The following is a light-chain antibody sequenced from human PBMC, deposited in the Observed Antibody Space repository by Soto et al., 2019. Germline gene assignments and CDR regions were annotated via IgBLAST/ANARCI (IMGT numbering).Light chain of an antibody. CDR1: SSDIGGYKY. V-gene: IGLV2-14*01. Sequence: QSALTQPASVSGSLGQSITISCTGTSSDIGGYKYVSWYQQHPGKAPKLIIFEVSNRPSGVSDRFSGSNSGNTASLTISGLQAEDEADYYYTSYSSYRVLVFGGGTKLTVL. J-gene: IGLJ3*02. CDR3: TSYSSYRVLV. CDR2: EVS.